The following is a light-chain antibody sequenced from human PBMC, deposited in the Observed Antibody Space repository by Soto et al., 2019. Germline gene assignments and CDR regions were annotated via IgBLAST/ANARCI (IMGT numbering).Light chain of an antibody. CDR1: SSDVGLYNL. J-gene: IGLJ2*01. Sequence: QSALTQPASVSGSPGQSITISCTGTSSDVGLYNLVSWYQQLPGKAPKLIIYEVNERPSGISDRFSGSKSGNTASLTISGLQDEDEADYYCQTWGTGIVVFGGGTKLTVL. CDR2: EVN. V-gene: IGLV2-23*02. CDR3: QTWGTGIVV.